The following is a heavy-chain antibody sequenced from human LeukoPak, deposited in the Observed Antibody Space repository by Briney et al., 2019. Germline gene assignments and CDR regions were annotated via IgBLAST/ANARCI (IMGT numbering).Heavy chain of an antibody. V-gene: IGHV3-48*01. CDR1: GFTFSSYS. J-gene: IGHJ6*03. CDR2: ISSSSSTI. Sequence: GGSLRLSCAASGFTFSSYSMNWVRQAPGKGLEWVSYISSSSSTIYYADSVKGRFTISRDNAKNSLYLQMYSLRAEDTAVYYCARLDVLRYFLPYYYMDVWGKGTTVTVSS. CDR3: ARLDVLRYFLPYYYMDV. D-gene: IGHD3-9*01.